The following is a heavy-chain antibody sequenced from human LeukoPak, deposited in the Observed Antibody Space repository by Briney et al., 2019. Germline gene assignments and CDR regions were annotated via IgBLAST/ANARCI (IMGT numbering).Heavy chain of an antibody. CDR2: INPNSGGT. CDR3: ARKAYCSGGSCYLDWFDP. J-gene: IGHJ5*02. D-gene: IGHD2-15*01. Sequence: ASVKVSCKASGYTFTGYYMHWGRHAPGQGLECMGRINPNSGGTNHAQKFQGRVPMTRDTSISTAYMELSRLRSDDTAVDYCARKAYCSGGSCYLDWFDPWGQGTLVTVSS. V-gene: IGHV1-2*06. CDR1: GYTFTGYY.